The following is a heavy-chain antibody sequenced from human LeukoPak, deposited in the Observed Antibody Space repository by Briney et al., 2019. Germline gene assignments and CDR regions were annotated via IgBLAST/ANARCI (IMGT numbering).Heavy chain of an antibody. CDR3: ARTYYGSGTYYIY. J-gene: IGHJ4*02. D-gene: IGHD3-10*01. CDR2: ITAGNGDT. V-gene: IGHV1-3*03. Sequence: ASVKVSCKASGYTFTGYYMHWVRQAPGQRPEWMGWITAGNGDTRYSQEFQGRVSITTDTPASTAYMELTSLRSEDMAVYYCARTYYGSGTYYIYWGQGTLVTVSS. CDR1: GYTFTGYY.